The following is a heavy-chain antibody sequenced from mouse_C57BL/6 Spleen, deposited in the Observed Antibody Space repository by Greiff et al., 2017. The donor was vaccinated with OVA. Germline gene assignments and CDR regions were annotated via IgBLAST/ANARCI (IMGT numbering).Heavy chain of an antibody. CDR3: ARLGDY. V-gene: IGHV1-54*01. CDR2: INPGSGGT. D-gene: IGHD4-1*01. J-gene: IGHJ2*01. Sequence: VKLMESGAELVRPGTSVKVSCKASGYAFTNYLIEWVKQRPGQGLEWIGVINPGSGGTNYNEKFKGKATLTADKSSSTAYMQLSSLTSEDSAVYFCARLGDYWGQGTTLTVSS. CDR1: GYAFTNYL.